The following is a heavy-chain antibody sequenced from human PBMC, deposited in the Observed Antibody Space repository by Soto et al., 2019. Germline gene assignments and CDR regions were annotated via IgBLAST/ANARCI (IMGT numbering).Heavy chain of an antibody. D-gene: IGHD3-22*01. J-gene: IGHJ4*02. Sequence: SETLSLTCAVSGESFSGYFWSWIRQPPGKGLEWIGQVFHGGATNYSPSLKSRVTISVDTSKNHFSLELSSVTAADTAVYYCARPHYDSNTFYSFFDYWGQGTLVTVSS. CDR3: ARPHYDSNTFYSFFDY. CDR1: GESFSGYF. V-gene: IGHV4-34*12. CDR2: VFHGGAT.